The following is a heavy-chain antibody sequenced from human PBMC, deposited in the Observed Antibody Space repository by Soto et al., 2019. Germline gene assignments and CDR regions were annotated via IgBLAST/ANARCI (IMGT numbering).Heavy chain of an antibody. CDR1: GGTFSSYA. Sequence: SVKVSCKTSGGTFSSYAISWVRQAPGQGLEWMGGIIPIFGTANYAQKFQGRVTITADKSTSTAYMELSSLRSEDTAVYYCARGDGVVQPYYYYCMDVWGQGTTVTVSS. J-gene: IGHJ6*02. CDR2: IIPIFGTA. D-gene: IGHD2-2*01. V-gene: IGHV1-69*06. CDR3: ARGDGVVQPYYYYCMDV.